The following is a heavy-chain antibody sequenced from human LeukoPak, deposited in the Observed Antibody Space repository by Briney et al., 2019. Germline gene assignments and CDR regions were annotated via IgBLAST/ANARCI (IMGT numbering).Heavy chain of an antibody. V-gene: IGHV1-18*01. Sequence: GASVKVSCKASGYTFTSYGISWVRQAPGQGLEWMGWISAYNGNTNYAQKLRGRVTMTTDTSKRTAYMEQRSLRSDDTAVYYCARASSCRSTSCPIDHWGQGTLVTVSS. CDR1: GYTFTSYG. CDR2: ISAYNGNT. J-gene: IGHJ4*02. D-gene: IGHD2-2*01. CDR3: ARASSCRSTSCPIDH.